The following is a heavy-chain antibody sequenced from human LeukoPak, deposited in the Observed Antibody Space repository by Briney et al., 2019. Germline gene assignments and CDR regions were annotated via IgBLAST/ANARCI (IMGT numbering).Heavy chain of an antibody. Sequence: ASVKVSCKASGGTFSSYAISWVRQAPGQGLEWMGGIIPIFGTANYAQKFQGRVTITADESTSTAYIELSSLRSEDTAVYYCARDRGSSSPFGYYYYGMDVWGQGTTVTVSS. V-gene: IGHV1-69*01. CDR1: GGTFSSYA. CDR3: ARDRGSSSPFGYYYYGMDV. D-gene: IGHD6-6*01. CDR2: IIPIFGTA. J-gene: IGHJ6*02.